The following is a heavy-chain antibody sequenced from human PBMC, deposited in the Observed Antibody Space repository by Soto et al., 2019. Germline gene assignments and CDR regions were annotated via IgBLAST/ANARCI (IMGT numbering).Heavy chain of an antibody. CDR2: ITSKSSTI. J-gene: IGHJ4*02. Sequence: GGSLRLSCGASGFTFSSYSMNWVRQAPGKGLEWVSYITSKSSTIKYADSVQGRFTVSRDNAKNSLYLQLNRLRDDDTAVYFCAKDPKYSSGWDGYWGQGTLVTVSS. CDR3: AKDPKYSSGWDGY. V-gene: IGHV3-48*02. D-gene: IGHD6-19*01. CDR1: GFTFSSYS.